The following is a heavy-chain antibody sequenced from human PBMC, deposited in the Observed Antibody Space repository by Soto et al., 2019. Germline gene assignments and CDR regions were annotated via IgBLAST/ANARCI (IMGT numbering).Heavy chain of an antibody. Sequence: PSETLSLTCTVSGGSISSYYWSWIRQPPGKGLEWIGYIYYSGSTNYNPSLKSRVTISVDTSKNQFSLKLSSVTAADTAVYYCARHGCSSTSCHFPNWFDPWGQGTLVTVSS. J-gene: IGHJ5*02. CDR3: ARHGCSSTSCHFPNWFDP. V-gene: IGHV4-59*08. CDR1: GGSISSYY. CDR2: IYYSGST. D-gene: IGHD2-2*01.